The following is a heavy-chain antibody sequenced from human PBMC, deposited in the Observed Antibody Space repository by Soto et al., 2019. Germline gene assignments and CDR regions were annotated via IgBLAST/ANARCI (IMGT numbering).Heavy chain of an antibody. J-gene: IGHJ4*02. CDR2: MYNSGST. CDR3: ARRGATTHVDF. CDR1: GDSISSGGYR. D-gene: IGHD1-26*01. V-gene: IGHV4-31*03. Sequence: QVQLQESGPGLVKPSQTLSLTCTVSGDSISSGGYRWSWIRQHPGEGLEWIGFMYNSGSTSYNPSLNSRSTFPADTTTNQFSLNLRSVTAGDTTVYYCARRGATTHVDFWGQGTLATVSS.